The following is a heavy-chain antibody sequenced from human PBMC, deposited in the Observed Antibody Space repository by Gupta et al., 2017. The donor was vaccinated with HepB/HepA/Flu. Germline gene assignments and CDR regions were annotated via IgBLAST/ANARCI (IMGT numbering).Heavy chain of an antibody. V-gene: IGHV3-53*01. CDR3: ARDHRGYCSSTDCYHFDY. Sequence: EVQLVESGGGLVQPGGSLRLSCAASGFTLSNDYMRWVRQAPGKGLEWVSVVYSGGSTYFADSVKGRFTISRDNSKNTLYLQMNSLRAEDTAVYYCARDHRGYCSSTDCYHFDYWGQGTLVTVSS. CDR1: GFTLSNDY. CDR2: VYSGGST. D-gene: IGHD2-2*01. J-gene: IGHJ4*02.